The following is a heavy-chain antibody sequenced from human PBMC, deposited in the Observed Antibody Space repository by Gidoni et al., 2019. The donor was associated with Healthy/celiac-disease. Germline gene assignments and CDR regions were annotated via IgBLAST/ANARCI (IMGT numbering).Heavy chain of an antibody. CDR2: IWYDGSNK. CDR3: ARDHGYFWRGHYFDY. Sequence: QVQLVESGGGVVQPGRSLRLSCAASGFTFSSYGMHWVRQAPGKGLEWVAVIWYDGSNKYYADSVKGRFTISRDNSKNTLYLQMNSLRAEDTAVYYCARDHGYFWRGHYFDYWGQGTLVTVSS. V-gene: IGHV3-33*01. J-gene: IGHJ4*02. CDR1: GFTFSSYG. D-gene: IGHD3-3*01.